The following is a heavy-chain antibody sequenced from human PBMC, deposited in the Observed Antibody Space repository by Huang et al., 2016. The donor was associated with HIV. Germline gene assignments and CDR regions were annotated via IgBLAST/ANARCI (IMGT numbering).Heavy chain of an antibody. J-gene: IGHJ4*02. Sequence: QVRLEQWGAGLLKSSETLSLTCAVYGGSFSDHFWTWIRQSPGKGLEWIGEVNHEGSTNYNPSLKSRVTITADMSKNQFSRKLDSMTGADTGLYFCARPGYGSGWRFDSWGRGTLVTVTS. V-gene: IGHV4-34*01. D-gene: IGHD6-19*01. CDR2: VNHEGST. CDR3: ARPGYGSGWRFDS. CDR1: GGSFSDHF.